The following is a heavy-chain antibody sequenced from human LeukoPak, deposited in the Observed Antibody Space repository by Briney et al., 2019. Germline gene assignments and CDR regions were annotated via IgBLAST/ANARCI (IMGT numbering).Heavy chain of an antibody. J-gene: IGHJ3*02. CDR3: ARDPEVDYDILTGYYNDAFDI. CDR2: ISSSSSYI. CDR1: GFTFSSYS. Sequence: GGSLRLSCAASGFTFSSYSMNWVRQAPGKGLEWVSSISSSSSYIYYADSVKGRFTISRDNAKNSLYLQMNSLRAEDTAVYYCARDPEVDYDILTGYYNDAFDIWGQGTMVTVSS. D-gene: IGHD3-9*01. V-gene: IGHV3-21*01.